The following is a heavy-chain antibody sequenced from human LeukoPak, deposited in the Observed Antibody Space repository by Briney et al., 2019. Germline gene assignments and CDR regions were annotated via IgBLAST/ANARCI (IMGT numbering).Heavy chain of an antibody. D-gene: IGHD1-26*01. CDR3: ARGYWESGNDY. CDR1: GGSFSGYY. V-gene: IGHV4-34*01. Sequence: SETLSLTCAVYGGSFSGYYWSWIRQPPGKGLEWIGSIYYGGSTYYNPSLKSRVTISVDTSKNQFSLKLSSVTAADTAVYYCARGYWESGNDYWGRGTLVTVSS. CDR2: IYYGGST. J-gene: IGHJ4*02.